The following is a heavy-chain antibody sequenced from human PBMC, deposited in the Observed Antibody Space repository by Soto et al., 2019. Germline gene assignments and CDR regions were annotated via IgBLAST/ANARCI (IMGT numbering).Heavy chain of an antibody. V-gene: IGHV3-74*01. CDR2: IDTSGHST. D-gene: IGHD6-13*01. CDR1: GFVFTNFW. J-gene: IGHJ4*02. Sequence: GGSLRLSCEASGFVFTNFWMHWVRHVPGKGLVWVARIDTSGHSTNYAESVKGRFTISRDNAKNTVSLQMNSLRVEDTGVYYCAKDSWYFDLWSQGSQVTVSA. CDR3: AKDSWYFDL.